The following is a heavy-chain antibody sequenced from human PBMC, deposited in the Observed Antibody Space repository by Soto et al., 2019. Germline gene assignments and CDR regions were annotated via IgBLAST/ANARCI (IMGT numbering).Heavy chain of an antibody. CDR1: GGSISSSNW. Sequence: QVQLQESGPGLVKPSGNLSLTCAVSGGSISSSNWWSWVRQPPGKGLEWIGEIYHSGSTNYNPSLRRRVTTSVDKSKNQFSLKLSSVTAADTAVYYCARDVGWWWQPLLNYYYGLDVWGQGTTVTVSS. V-gene: IGHV4-4*02. J-gene: IGHJ6*02. CDR3: ARDVGWWWQPLLNYYYGLDV. D-gene: IGHD2-15*01. CDR2: IYHSGST.